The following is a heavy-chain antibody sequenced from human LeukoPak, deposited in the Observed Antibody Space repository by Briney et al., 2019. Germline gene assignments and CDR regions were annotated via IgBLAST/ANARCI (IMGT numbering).Heavy chain of an antibody. V-gene: IGHV3-11*06. D-gene: IGHD6-13*01. Sequence: PGGSLRLFCAASGFTFSDYYMSWIRQAPGKGLEWVSSISSSSSYIYYADSVKGRFTISRDNAKNSLYLQMNSLRAEDTAVYYCARDRDSSSWYNGYFDYWGQGTLVTVSS. CDR3: ARDRDSSSWYNGYFDY. CDR2: ISSSSSYI. CDR1: GFTFSDYY. J-gene: IGHJ4*02.